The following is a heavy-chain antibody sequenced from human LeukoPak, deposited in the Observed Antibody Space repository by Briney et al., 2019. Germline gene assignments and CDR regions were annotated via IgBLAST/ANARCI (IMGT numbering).Heavy chain of an antibody. CDR3: AKALDGSGSYYIPFDY. J-gene: IGHJ4*02. D-gene: IGHD3-10*01. CDR2: NSGSGGST. V-gene: IGHV3-23*01. Sequence: GGSLRLSCAASGFTFSRYAMSWLRQAPGKGLEWVSDNSGSGGSTDYADYAKGRFTISRDNSKNTLYLQMNSLRAEDTAVYYCAKALDGSGSYYIPFDYWGQGTLVTVSS. CDR1: GFTFSRYA.